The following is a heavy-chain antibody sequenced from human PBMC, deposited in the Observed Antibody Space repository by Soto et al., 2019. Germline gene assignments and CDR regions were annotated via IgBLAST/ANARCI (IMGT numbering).Heavy chain of an antibody. V-gene: IGHV1-8*01. Sequence: SVKVSCKASGYTFTSYDINWVRQATGQGLEWMGWMNPNSGNTGYAQKFQGRVTMTRNTSINTAYLELSSLRSEDTAVYFCSREDSSGGLDPWGQGTLVTVSS. CDR3: SREDSSGGLDP. D-gene: IGHD3-22*01. CDR1: GYTFTSYD. CDR2: MNPNSGNT. J-gene: IGHJ5*02.